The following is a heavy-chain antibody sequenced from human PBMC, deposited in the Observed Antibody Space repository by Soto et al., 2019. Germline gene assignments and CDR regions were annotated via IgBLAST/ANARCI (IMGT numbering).Heavy chain of an antibody. Sequence: PGESLKISCKGSGYSFTSYWIGWVRQMPGKGLEWMGIIYPGDSDTRYSPSFQGQVTISADKSISTAYLQWSSLKASDTAMYYCARHNRGDYPYYYYMDVWGKGTTVTVSS. CDR1: GYSFTSYW. J-gene: IGHJ6*03. D-gene: IGHD4-17*01. V-gene: IGHV5-51*01. CDR3: ARHNRGDYPYYYYMDV. CDR2: IYPGDSDT.